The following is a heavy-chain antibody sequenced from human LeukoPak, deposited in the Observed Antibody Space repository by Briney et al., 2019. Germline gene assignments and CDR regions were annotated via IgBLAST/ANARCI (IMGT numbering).Heavy chain of an antibody. Sequence: GGSLRLSCAASGFTFSDYYMSWIRQAPGKGLEWVSYISSSGSTIYYADSVKGRFTISRDNAKNSLYQQMNSLRAEDTAVYYCARDLTPYLAAFDIWGQGTMVTVSS. CDR2: ISSSGSTI. CDR1: GFTFSDYY. V-gene: IGHV3-11*04. CDR3: ARDLTPYLAAFDI. J-gene: IGHJ3*02.